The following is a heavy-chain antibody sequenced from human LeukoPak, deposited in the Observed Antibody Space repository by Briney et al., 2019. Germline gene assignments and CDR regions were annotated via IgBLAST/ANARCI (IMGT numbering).Heavy chain of an antibody. CDR1: GYSFTSYW. J-gene: IGHJ4*02. CDR2: IYPGDSDT. V-gene: IGHV5-51*01. CDR3: ARLDSSGWYVDGYYFDY. D-gene: IGHD6-19*01. Sequence: GESLKISCKGSGYSFTSYWIGWARQMPGKGLEWMGIIYPGDSDTRYSPSFQGQVTISADKSISTAYLQWSSLKASDTAMYYCARLDSSGWYVDGYYFDYWGQGTLVTVSS.